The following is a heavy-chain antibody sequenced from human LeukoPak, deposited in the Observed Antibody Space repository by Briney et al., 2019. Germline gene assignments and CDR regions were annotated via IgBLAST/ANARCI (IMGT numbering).Heavy chain of an antibody. D-gene: IGHD5-18*01. V-gene: IGHV4-39*01. J-gene: IGHJ4*02. CDR2: IYYSGST. CDR1: GGSISSSSYY. CDR3: ARHEGYSYGYLAFDY. Sequence: IPSETLSLTCTVSGGSISSSSYYWGWIRQPPGKGLEWIGSIYYSGSTYYNPSLKSRVTISVDTSKNQFSLKLSSVTAADTAVYYCARHEGYSYGYLAFDYWGQGTLVTVSS.